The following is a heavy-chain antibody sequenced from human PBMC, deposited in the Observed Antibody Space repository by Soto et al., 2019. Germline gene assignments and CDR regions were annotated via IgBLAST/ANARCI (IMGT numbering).Heavy chain of an antibody. J-gene: IGHJ4*02. CDR3: AKDRYSGSYFDY. V-gene: IGHV3-30*18. Sequence: GGSLRLSCAACGFTVCSYGMHGVRQAPGKGLEWVAVISYDGSNKYYADSVKGRFTISRDNSKNTLYLQMNSLRAEDTAVYYCAKDRYSGSYFDYWGQGTLVTVSS. D-gene: IGHD1-26*01. CDR1: GFTVCSYG. CDR2: ISYDGSNK.